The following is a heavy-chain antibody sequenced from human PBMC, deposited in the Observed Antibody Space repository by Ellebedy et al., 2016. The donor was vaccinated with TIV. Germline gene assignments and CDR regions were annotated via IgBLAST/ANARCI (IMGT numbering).Heavy chain of an antibody. J-gene: IGHJ4*02. CDR3: SRARGQYLYGSGSYFTN. Sequence: MPSETLSLTCTVSGVSISGFHWTWIRQPPGKGLEWIGEINPSGTTHYNPSLKSRVTISVDTPKKQFSLRLTSVTAADTAVYYCSRARGQYLYGSGSYFTNWGQGKMVTVSS. V-gene: IGHV4-34*01. CDR1: GVSISGFH. CDR2: INPSGTT. D-gene: IGHD3-10*01.